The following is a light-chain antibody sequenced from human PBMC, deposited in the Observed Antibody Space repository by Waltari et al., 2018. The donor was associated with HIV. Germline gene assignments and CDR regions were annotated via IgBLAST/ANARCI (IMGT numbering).Light chain of an antibody. Sequence: EIVLTQSPGTLSLSPGERATLSCRASQSVSSSYLAWYQQKPGQAPRRLIYGASTRATGIPDRLSGCGSGTDFTLTISRLEPEDSAVYYCQQYGNSPDSFGQGTTLEIK. CDR3: QQYGNSPDS. CDR1: QSVSSSY. V-gene: IGKV3-20*01. CDR2: GAS. J-gene: IGKJ2*03.